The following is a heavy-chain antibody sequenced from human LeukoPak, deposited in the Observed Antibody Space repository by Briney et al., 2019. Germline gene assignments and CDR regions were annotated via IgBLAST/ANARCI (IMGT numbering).Heavy chain of an antibody. D-gene: IGHD2-8*01. J-gene: IGHJ6*03. Sequence: GGSLRLSCAASGFTFSNYGMHWVRQAPGKGLEWVAVIWYDGSNEYYVDSVKGRFTISRDNSKNTLYLQMNSLRAEDTAVYYCAKDNGFDPYYYMDGGGKGTTVTVSS. CDR1: GFTFSNYG. V-gene: IGHV3-33*06. CDR3: AKDNGFDPYYYMDG. CDR2: IWYDGSNE.